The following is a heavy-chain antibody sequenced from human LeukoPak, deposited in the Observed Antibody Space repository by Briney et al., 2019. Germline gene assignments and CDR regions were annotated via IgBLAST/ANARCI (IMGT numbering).Heavy chain of an antibody. CDR2: MNPNSGNT. D-gene: IGHD5-18*01. CDR1: GYTFTSHD. CDR3: ALEDTAMVTLDY. Sequence: ASVKVSCKASGYTFTSHDINWVRQATGQGLEWMGWMNPNSGNTGYAQKFQGRVTMTRNTSISTAYMELSSLRSEDTAVYYCALEDTAMVTLDYWGQGTLVTVSS. V-gene: IGHV1-8*01. J-gene: IGHJ4*02.